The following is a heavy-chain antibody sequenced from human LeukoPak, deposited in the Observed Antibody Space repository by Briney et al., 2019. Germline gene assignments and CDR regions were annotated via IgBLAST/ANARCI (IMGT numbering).Heavy chain of an antibody. CDR3: ARLGGVWQLEDY. V-gene: IGHV4-39*01. D-gene: IGHD6-6*01. CDR2: IYYSGST. Sequence: SETLSLTCTVSGGSISSSTYYWGWIRQPPGKGLEWIGSIYYSGSTYYNPSLKSRVTISIDTSKNQYSLKLSSVTAADTSVYYCARLGGVWQLEDYWGQGTLVTVSS. CDR1: GGSISSSTYY. J-gene: IGHJ4*02.